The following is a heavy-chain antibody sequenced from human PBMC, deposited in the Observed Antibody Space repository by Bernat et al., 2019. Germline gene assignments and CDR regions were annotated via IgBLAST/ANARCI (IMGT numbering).Heavy chain of an antibody. V-gene: IGHV6-1*01. Sequence: QVQLQQSGPGLVKPSQTLSLTCAISGDSVSSDSAAWNWIRQSPSRGLEWLGRTYYRSRWYSEYAVSVKSRIAINPDTSKNQFSLQLNSVTPEDTAVYYCARMTSGGYCSGGSCYSDRVFDIWGQGTMVTVSS. D-gene: IGHD2-15*01. J-gene: IGHJ3*02. CDR1: GDSVSSDSAA. CDR2: TYYRSRWYS. CDR3: ARMTSGGYCSGGSCYSDRVFDI.